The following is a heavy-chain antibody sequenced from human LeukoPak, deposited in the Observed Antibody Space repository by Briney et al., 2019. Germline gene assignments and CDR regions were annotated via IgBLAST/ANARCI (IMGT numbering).Heavy chain of an antibody. V-gene: IGHV3-23*01. Sequence: GGSLRLSCAASGFNFDSYWMSWVRQAPGKGLEWVSAISGSGGSTFYADSVKGRFTISRDNAKNTLYLQMNSLRAEDTGVYYCAKGISLLWFGELPWGQGTLVTVSS. D-gene: IGHD3-10*01. J-gene: IGHJ5*02. CDR2: ISGSGGST. CDR1: GFNFDSYW. CDR3: AKGISLLWFGELP.